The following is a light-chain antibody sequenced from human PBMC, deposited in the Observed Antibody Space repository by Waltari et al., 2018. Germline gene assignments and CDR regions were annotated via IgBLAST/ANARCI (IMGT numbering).Light chain of an antibody. CDR1: SGHSTNI. CDR3: QTGGHGTWV. Sequence: QLVLTQSPSASASLGASVKPTCTLSSGHSTNIIAWLQQHPEKGPRYLMNVNSDGSHNTGAXXXXXFSGSSSGAERYLTISSLQSEDEADYYCQTGGHGTWVFGGGTRLTVL. CDR2: VNSDGSH. J-gene: IGLJ3*02. V-gene: IGLV4-69*01.